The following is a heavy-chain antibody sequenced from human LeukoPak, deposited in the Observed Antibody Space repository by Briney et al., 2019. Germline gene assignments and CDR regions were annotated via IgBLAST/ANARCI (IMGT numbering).Heavy chain of an antibody. CDR1: GFTFSSYA. D-gene: IGHD3-22*01. V-gene: IGHV3-23*01. J-gene: IGHJ4*02. CDR2: ISGSGGST. CDR3: AKDRSDYYDSSGYDT. Sequence: GSLRLSCAASGFTFSSYAMSWVRQAPGKGLEWVSAISGSGGSTYYADSVKGRFTISRDNSKNTLYLQMNSLRAEDTAVYYCAKDRSDYYDSSGYDTWGQGTLVTVSS.